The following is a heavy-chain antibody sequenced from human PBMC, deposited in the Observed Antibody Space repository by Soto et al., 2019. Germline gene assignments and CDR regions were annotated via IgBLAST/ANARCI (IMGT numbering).Heavy chain of an antibody. CDR2: INSDGSST. CDR3: ARGLPTFYDFWSGYWPYYGMDV. J-gene: IGHJ6*02. V-gene: IGHV3-74*01. CDR1: GFTFSSYW. Sequence: PGGSLRLSCAASGFTFSSYWMHWVRQAPGKGLVWVSRINSDGSSTSYADSVKGRFTISRDNAKNTLYLQMNSLRAEDTAVYYCARGLPTFYDFWSGYWPYYGMDVWGQGTTVTVSS. D-gene: IGHD3-3*01.